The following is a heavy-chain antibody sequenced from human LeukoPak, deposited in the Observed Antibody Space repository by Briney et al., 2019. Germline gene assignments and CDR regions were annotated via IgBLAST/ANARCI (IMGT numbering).Heavy chain of an antibody. Sequence: PGGSLRLSCAASGFTFDDYAMHWVRQAPGKGLEWVSLISWDGGSTYYADSVKGRFTISRDNSKNTLYLQMNSLRAEDTAVYYCARDGGRTGDAFDIWGQGTMVTVSS. CDR2: ISWDGGST. D-gene: IGHD1/OR15-1a*01. J-gene: IGHJ3*02. V-gene: IGHV3-43D*03. CDR3: ARDGGRTGDAFDI. CDR1: GFTFDDYA.